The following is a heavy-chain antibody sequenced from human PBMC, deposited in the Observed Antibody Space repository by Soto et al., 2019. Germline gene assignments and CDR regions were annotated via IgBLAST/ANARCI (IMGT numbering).Heavy chain of an antibody. CDR2: IGGSGSSA. V-gene: IGHV3-23*01. CDR3: AKDAVAYNGEWAWFDP. Sequence: PGGSLRLSCLACGFTFKKFAMSWVRQAPGKGMEWVSAIGGSGSSANYADSVKGRFTVSRDDSKSTLYLQMSGLRVDDTALYYCAKDAVAYNGEWAWFDPWGQGTLVTISS. D-gene: IGHD3-10*01. J-gene: IGHJ5*02. CDR1: GFTFKKFA.